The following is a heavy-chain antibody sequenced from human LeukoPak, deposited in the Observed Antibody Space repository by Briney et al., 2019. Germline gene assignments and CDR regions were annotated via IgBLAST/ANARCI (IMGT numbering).Heavy chain of an antibody. CDR2: ISGGGSST. D-gene: IGHD6-13*01. Sequence: GGSLRLSCAASGFTFSNYAMSWVRQAPGKGLEWVSVISGGGSSTTYADSVKGRFTISRGNAKNTLYLQMNSLRAEDTAVYYCGRDSGYSIAIWGQGTMVSVSS. CDR1: GFTFSNYA. CDR3: GRDSGYSIAI. J-gene: IGHJ3*02. V-gene: IGHV3-23*01.